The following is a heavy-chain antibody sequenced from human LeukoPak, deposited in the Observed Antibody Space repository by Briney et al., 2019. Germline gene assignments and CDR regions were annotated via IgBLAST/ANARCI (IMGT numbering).Heavy chain of an antibody. J-gene: IGHJ4*02. D-gene: IGHD3-9*01. Sequence: PGGSLRLSCAASGFTFSSYWMSWVRQAPGKGLEWVANIKQDGSEKYYVDCVKGRFTISRDNAKNSLYLQMNSLRAEDTAVYYCAREGYDILTGPVPFDYWGQGTLVTVSS. V-gene: IGHV3-7*01. CDR2: IKQDGSEK. CDR3: AREGYDILTGPVPFDY. CDR1: GFTFSSYW.